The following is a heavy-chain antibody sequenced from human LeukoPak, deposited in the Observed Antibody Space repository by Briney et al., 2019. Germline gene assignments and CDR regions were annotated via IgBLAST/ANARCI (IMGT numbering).Heavy chain of an antibody. CDR1: GFTFDDYA. CDR2: ISWNSGSI. Sequence: GGSLRLSCAASGFTFDDYAMHWVRQAPGKGLEWVSGISWNSGSIGYADSVKGRFTISRDNAKNSLYLQMNSLRAEDTALYYCAKGLFDAFDVWGQGTMVTVSS. V-gene: IGHV3-9*01. CDR3: AKGLFDAFDV. J-gene: IGHJ3*01.